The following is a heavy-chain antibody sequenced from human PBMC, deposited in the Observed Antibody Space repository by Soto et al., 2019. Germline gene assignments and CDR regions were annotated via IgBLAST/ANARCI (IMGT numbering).Heavy chain of an antibody. D-gene: IGHD4-17*01. CDR1: VGTFSSDA. V-gene: IGHV1-69*01. Sequence: QVQLVQSGAEVKKPGSSVKVSCKASVGTFSSDAISWVRQAPGQGLEWMGGIIPIFGTANYAQKCQGRVTSTADESTSTAYMELSSLRSEDTAVYYCARDGDYVDYVGYYYFGCWGRGTLVTVAS. CDR2: IIPIFGTA. J-gene: IGHJ4*02. CDR3: ARDGDYVDYVGYYYFGC.